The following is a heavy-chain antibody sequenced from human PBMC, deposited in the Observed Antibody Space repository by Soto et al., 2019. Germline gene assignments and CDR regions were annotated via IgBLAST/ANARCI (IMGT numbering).Heavy chain of an antibody. CDR2: ISDYNGNT. CDR3: AREGYYSGSGTYSPPRYYGMDV. V-gene: IGHV1-18*01. Sequence: AASVKVSCKASGYTFSSYGLSWVRQAPGQGLEWMGWISDYNGNTHYAQKFQGRVIMTTDTSTRTAYMELRSLRSDDTAVYFCAREGYYSGSGTYSPPRYYGMDVWGQGTTVTVSS. CDR1: GYTFSSYG. D-gene: IGHD3-10*01. J-gene: IGHJ6*02.